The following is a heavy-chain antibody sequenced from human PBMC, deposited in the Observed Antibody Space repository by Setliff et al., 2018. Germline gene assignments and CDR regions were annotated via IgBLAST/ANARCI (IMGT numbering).Heavy chain of an antibody. CDR3: ARDITRDGYNSGAFDI. CDR1: GFTFSDSW. Sequence: PGGSLRLSCAASGFTFSDSWMGWVRQAPGKGLEWVGRIKSKTDGGTTDYAAPVKGRFTISRDDSKNMLYLQMNGLKAEDTAVYYCARDITRDGYNSGAFDIWGQGTMVTVSS. J-gene: IGHJ3*02. V-gene: IGHV3-15*01. D-gene: IGHD5-12*01. CDR2: IKSKTDGGTT.